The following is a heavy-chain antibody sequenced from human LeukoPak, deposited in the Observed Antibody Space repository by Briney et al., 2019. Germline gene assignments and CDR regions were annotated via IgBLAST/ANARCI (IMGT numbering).Heavy chain of an antibody. D-gene: IGHD6-13*01. CDR3: ARDLELVNWFDP. V-gene: IGHV3-7*01. CDR2: IKQDGSEK. Sequence: PGGSLRLSCAASGFTFSSYWVSWVRQAPGKGLEWVANIKQDGSEKYYVDSVKGRFTISRDNAKNSLYLQMNSLRAEDTAVYYCARDLELVNWFDPWGQGTLVTVSS. CDR1: GFTFSSYW. J-gene: IGHJ5*02.